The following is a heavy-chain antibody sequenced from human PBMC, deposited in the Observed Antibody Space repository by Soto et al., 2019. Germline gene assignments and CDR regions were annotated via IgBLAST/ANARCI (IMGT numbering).Heavy chain of an antibody. CDR2: ISAYNGNT. Sequence: QVQLVQSGAEVKKPGASVKVSCKASGYTFTSYGISWVRQAPGQGLEWMGWISAYNGNTNYAQKLQGRVTMTTDTTTSTAYMELRSLRSDDTAVYYCARDPPYSGYDPYYCYCGMDVWGQGTTVTVSS. CDR3: ARDPPYSGYDPYYCYCGMDV. CDR1: GYTFTSYG. J-gene: IGHJ6*02. D-gene: IGHD5-12*01. V-gene: IGHV1-18*01.